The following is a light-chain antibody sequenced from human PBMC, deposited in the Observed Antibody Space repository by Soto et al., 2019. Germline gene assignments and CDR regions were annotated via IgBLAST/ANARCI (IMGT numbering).Light chain of an antibody. Sequence: QSALTPPASVSGSPGQSITISCTGTSSDVGGYNYVSWYQQHPVKAPKLMIYDVTNRPSGVSDRFSGSKSGNTASLTISGLQAEDEADYYCSSYTSSSTPYVFGTVTKLTVL. CDR1: SSDVGGYNY. CDR2: DVT. CDR3: SSYTSSSTPYV. J-gene: IGLJ1*01. V-gene: IGLV2-14*01.